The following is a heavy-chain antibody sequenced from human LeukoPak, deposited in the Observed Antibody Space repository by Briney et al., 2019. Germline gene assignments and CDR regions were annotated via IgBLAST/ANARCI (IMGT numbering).Heavy chain of an antibody. CDR2: IIPIFGTA. CDR3: ARIQGFSRYYFDY. D-gene: IGHD2/OR15-2a*01. J-gene: IGHJ4*02. Sequence: ASVKVSCKASGGTFSSYAISWVRQAPGQGLEWMGGIIPIFGTASYAQKFQGRVTITADKSTSTAYMELSSLRSEDTAVYYCARIQGFSRYYFDYWGQGTLVTVSS. CDR1: GGTFSSYA. V-gene: IGHV1-69*06.